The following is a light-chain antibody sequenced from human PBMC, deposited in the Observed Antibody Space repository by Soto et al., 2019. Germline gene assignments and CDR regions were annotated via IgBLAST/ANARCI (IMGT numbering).Light chain of an antibody. V-gene: IGLV2-11*01. Sequence: QSVLTQPRSVSGSPGQSVTISCTGTSSDVGGYNYVSWYQQHPGKAPQLMIYDVTKRPSGVPDRFSGSRSGNTASLTISGLQAEDEADYYCCSYAGSSTLVFGGGTQLTVL. CDR2: DVT. J-gene: IGLJ3*02. CDR1: SSDVGGYNY. CDR3: CSYAGSSTLV.